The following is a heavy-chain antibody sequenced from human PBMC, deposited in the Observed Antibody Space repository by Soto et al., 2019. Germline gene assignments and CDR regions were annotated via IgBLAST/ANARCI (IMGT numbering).Heavy chain of an antibody. D-gene: IGHD1-1*01. CDR2: ISGSGGST. Sequence: TGGSLRLSCAASGFTFSSYAMSWVHQAPGKGLEWVSAISGSGGSTYYADSVKGRFTISRDNSKNTLYLQMNSLRAEDTAVYYCAKEGKQLTRGYFDYWGQGTLVTVSS. V-gene: IGHV3-23*01. CDR3: AKEGKQLTRGYFDY. CDR1: GFTFSSYA. J-gene: IGHJ4*02.